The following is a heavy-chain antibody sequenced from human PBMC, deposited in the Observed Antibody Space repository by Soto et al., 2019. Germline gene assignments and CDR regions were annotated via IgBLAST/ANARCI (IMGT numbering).Heavy chain of an antibody. CDR1: EFTFSSYT. J-gene: IGHJ4*02. V-gene: IGHV3-23*01. CDR2: ISGSGGST. D-gene: IGHD6-19*01. Sequence: GGSLRLSCAASEFTFSSYTMNWVRQAPGKGLEWVSAISGSGGSTYYADSVKGRFTISRDNSENTLYLQMNSLRAEDTAVYYCANGAVAGYFDSWGQGTLVTVSS. CDR3: ANGAVAGYFDS.